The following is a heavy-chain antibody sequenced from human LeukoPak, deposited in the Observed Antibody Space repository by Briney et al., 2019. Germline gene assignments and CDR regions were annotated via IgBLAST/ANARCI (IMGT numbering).Heavy chain of an antibody. Sequence: GGSLRLSCAASGFTFSGSWMDWVRQAPGKGLEWVANIKGDGRETYYVDSAKGRFTISRDNAKSSLYLQMESLRVEDTAIYYCSRSLNSWGQGTLVTVSS. J-gene: IGHJ4*02. CDR3: SRSLNS. CDR2: IKGDGRET. CDR1: GFTFSGSW. V-gene: IGHV3-7*01.